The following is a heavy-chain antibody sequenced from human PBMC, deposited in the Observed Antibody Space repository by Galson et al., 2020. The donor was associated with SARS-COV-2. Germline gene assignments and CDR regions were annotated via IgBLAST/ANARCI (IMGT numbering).Heavy chain of an antibody. CDR3: AREYDGDYFTDYYYYMDV. CDR2: INPNSGGT. CDR1: GYTFPGYY. J-gene: IGHJ6*03. V-gene: IGHV1-2*02. D-gene: IGHD4-17*01. Sequence: ASVKVSCKASGYTFPGYYMHWVRQAPGQGLEWMGWINPNSGGTNYAQKFQGRVTMTRDTSISTAYMELSRLRSDDTAVYYCAREYDGDYFTDYYYYMDVWGKGTTVTVSS.